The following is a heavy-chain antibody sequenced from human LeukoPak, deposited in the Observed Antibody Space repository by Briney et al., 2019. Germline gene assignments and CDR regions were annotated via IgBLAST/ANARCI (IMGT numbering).Heavy chain of an antibody. Sequence: GRPLRLSCAASGFTFSSYGMHWVRQAPGKGLEWVAVISYDGSNKYYADSVKGRFTISRDNSKNTLYLQMNSLRAEDTAVYYCAKGGYTVYYFDYWGQGTLVTVSS. CDR1: GFTFSSYG. CDR2: ISYDGSNK. V-gene: IGHV3-30*18. D-gene: IGHD6-25*01. J-gene: IGHJ4*02. CDR3: AKGGYTVYYFDY.